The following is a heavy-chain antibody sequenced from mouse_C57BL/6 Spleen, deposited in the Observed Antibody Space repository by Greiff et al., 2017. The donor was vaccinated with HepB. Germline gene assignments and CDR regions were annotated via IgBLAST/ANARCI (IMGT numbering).Heavy chain of an antibody. V-gene: IGHV1-74*01. J-gene: IGHJ4*01. CDR2: IHPSDSDT. Sequence: VQLQQPGAELVRPGSSVKLSCKASGYTFTSYWMDWVKQRPGQGLEWIGRIHPSDSDTNYNQKFKGKATLTVDKSSSTAYMQLSSLTSEDSAVYYCAIGTTVVATGMDYWGQGTSVTVSS. CDR3: AIGTTVVATGMDY. D-gene: IGHD1-1*01. CDR1: GYTFTSYW.